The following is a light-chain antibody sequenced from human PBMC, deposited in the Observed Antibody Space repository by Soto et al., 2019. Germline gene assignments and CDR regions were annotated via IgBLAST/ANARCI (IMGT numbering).Light chain of an antibody. V-gene: IGLV2-8*01. CDR2: EVN. Sequence: QSVLTQPPSASGSHGQSVAISCTGTSSDVCGYNYVSWYQQHPGKAPKLMIYEVNKRPSGVPDRFSGSKSGNTASLTVSGLQAEDEAEYYCSSYAGSSNVFGTGNKVTVL. J-gene: IGLJ1*01. CDR1: SSDVCGYNY. CDR3: SSYAGSSNV.